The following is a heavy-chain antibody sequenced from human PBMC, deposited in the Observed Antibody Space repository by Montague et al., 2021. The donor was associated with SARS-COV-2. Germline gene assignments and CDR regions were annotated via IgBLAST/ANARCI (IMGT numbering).Heavy chain of an antibody. D-gene: IGHD2-2*01. Sequence: SETLSLTCTVSGGSISSYYWSWIRQPPGKGLEWIGYIYIGSTYYNPSIKSRVTISVDTSKNQFSLKLSSVTAADTAVFYCASELGYCSSTNRLHFDYWGQGTLVTVSS. CDR1: GGSISSYY. J-gene: IGHJ4*02. CDR2: IYIGST. CDR3: ASELGYCSSTNRLHFDY. V-gene: IGHV4-59*12.